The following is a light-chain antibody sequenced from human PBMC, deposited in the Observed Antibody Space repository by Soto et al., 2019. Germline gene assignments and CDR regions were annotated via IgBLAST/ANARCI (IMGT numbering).Light chain of an antibody. Sequence: EIVMTQSPATLSVSPGERATLSCRASQSVSSNFAWYQQKPGQAPRLLIYGASTRATGMPARFSGSGSGTEFTLTISSLQSEDFAVYYCQQYNNWPRALTVGGGTKVEIK. V-gene: IGKV3-15*01. J-gene: IGKJ4*01. CDR3: QQYNNWPRALT. CDR1: QSVSSN. CDR2: GAS.